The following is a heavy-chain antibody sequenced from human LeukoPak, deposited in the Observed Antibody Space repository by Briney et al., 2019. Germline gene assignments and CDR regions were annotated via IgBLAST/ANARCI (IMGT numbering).Heavy chain of an antibody. D-gene: IGHD3-10*01. J-gene: IGHJ4*02. CDR2: ISSSGSNI. CDR3: AREYPMVRGVYY. Sequence: PGGSLRLSCAASGFTFSDYYMRWLRQAPGKGVEWGSYISSSGSNIYYADSVKGRFTISRDNAKNSLYLQMNSLRAEDTAVYYCAREYPMVRGVYYWGQGTLVTVSS. V-gene: IGHV3-11*04. CDR1: GFTFSDYY.